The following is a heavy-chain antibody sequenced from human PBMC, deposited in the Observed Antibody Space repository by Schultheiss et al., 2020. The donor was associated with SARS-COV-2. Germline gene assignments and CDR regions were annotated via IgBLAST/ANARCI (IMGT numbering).Heavy chain of an antibody. J-gene: IGHJ4*02. V-gene: IGHV3-64*04. CDR2: ISGSGGST. CDR3: AKDRFVSGSGSESDY. D-gene: IGHD3-10*01. CDR1: GFTFSSYA. Sequence: GESLKISCSASGFTFSSYAMHWVRQAPGKGLEYVSAISGSGGSTYYADSVKGRFTISRDNSKNTLYLQMNSLRAEDTAVYYCAKDRFVSGSGSESDYWGQGTLVTVSS.